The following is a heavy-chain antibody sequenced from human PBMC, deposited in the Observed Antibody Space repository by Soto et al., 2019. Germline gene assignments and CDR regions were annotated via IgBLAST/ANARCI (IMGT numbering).Heavy chain of an antibody. V-gene: IGHV4-31*11. D-gene: IGHD2-15*01. CDR3: ARYCSGGSCYGVDAFDI. CDR1: GGSISSGGYY. J-gene: IGHJ3*02. Sequence: QVQLQESGPGLVKPSQALSLTCAVSGGSISSGGYYWSWIRQHPGKGLEWIGYIYYSGSTYYNPSLKSRVTISVDTSKNQFSLKLSSVTAADTAVYYCARYCSGGSCYGVDAFDIWGQGTMVTVSS. CDR2: IYYSGST.